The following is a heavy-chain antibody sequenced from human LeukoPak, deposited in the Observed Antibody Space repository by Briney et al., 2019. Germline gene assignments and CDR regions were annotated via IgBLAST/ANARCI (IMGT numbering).Heavy chain of an antibody. D-gene: IGHD6-19*01. V-gene: IGHV1-2*02. CDR2: INPNSGGT. J-gene: IGHJ4*02. CDR1: GYTFTGYY. Sequence: ASVKVSCKASGYTFTGYYMHWVRQAPGQGLEWMGWINPNSGGTNYAQKFQGRVTITRNTSISTAYMELSSLRSEDTAVYYCAREGLSSGWYLDYWGQGTLVTVSS. CDR3: AREGLSSGWYLDY.